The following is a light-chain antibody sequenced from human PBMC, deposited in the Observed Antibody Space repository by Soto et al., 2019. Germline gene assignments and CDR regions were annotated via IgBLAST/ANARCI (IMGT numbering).Light chain of an antibody. Sequence: EILLTQSPGILSLSPGHRATLSCRASQRIADGSLAWYQQKSDRTPKLLIYGTSRRATGTPDRFSGSGSGTDFTLTISRLEPEDFAVYYCQQYSGSPFTFGQGTKREIK. CDR3: QQYSGSPFT. CDR2: GTS. V-gene: IGKV3-20*01. J-gene: IGKJ2*01. CDR1: QRIADGS.